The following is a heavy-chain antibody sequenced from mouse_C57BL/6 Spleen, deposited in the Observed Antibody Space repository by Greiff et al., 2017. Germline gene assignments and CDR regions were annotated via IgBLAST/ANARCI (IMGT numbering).Heavy chain of an antibody. V-gene: IGHV5-17*01. J-gene: IGHJ1*03. D-gene: IGHD2-2*01. Sequence: EVQLQESGGGLVKPGGSLKLSCAASGFTFSDYGMHWVRQAPEKGLEWVAYISSGSSTIYYADTVKGRFTISRDNAKNTLFLQMTSLRSEDTAMYYCAKKVYGYDWYFDVWGTGTTVTVSS. CDR3: AKKVYGYDWYFDV. CDR2: ISSGSSTI. CDR1: GFTFSDYG.